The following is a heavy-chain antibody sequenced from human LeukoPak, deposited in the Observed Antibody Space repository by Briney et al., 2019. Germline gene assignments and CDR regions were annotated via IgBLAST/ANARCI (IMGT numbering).Heavy chain of an antibody. CDR2: IRSDGGDT. CDR1: GFTSSRYV. J-gene: IGHJ4*02. CDR3: ARDLILGSGSLDY. V-gene: IGHV3-74*01. D-gene: IGHD3-10*01. Sequence: GGSLRLSCAASGFTSSRYVMHWVRQAPGKGLVWVSRIRSDGGDTGNADSVKGRFTISRDNAKNTLFLQMNSLRAEDTAVYYCARDLILGSGSLDYWGQGTLVTVSS.